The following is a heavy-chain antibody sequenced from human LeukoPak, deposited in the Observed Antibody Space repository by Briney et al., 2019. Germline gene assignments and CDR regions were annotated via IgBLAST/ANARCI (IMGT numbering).Heavy chain of an antibody. CDR2: IYSGGST. D-gene: IGHD6-13*01. CDR1: GFTVSSNY. CDR3: ARDGNIAAAGTGY. Sequence: PGGSLRLSCAASGFTVSSNYMSWVRQAPGKGLEWVSVIYSGGSTYYADSVKGRFTISRDNFKNTLYLQMNSLRAEDTAVYYCARDGNIAAAGTGYWGQGTLVTVSS. J-gene: IGHJ4*02. V-gene: IGHV3-53*01.